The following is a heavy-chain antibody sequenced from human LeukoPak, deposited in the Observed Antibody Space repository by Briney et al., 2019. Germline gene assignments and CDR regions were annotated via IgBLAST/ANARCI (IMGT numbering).Heavy chain of an antibody. CDR1: GFTFSTYW. J-gene: IGHJ5*02. CDR3: ARDTDHDSGDYEGNWFDP. CDR2: IKQDGSEK. D-gene: IGHD4-17*01. Sequence: GGSLRLSCAASGFTFSTYWMSWDRQAPGKGLEWVANIKQDGSEKYYVDSVKGRFTISRDNAKNLLYLQMNSLRAEDTAMYYCARDTDHDSGDYEGNWFDPWGQGTLVTVSS. V-gene: IGHV3-7*01.